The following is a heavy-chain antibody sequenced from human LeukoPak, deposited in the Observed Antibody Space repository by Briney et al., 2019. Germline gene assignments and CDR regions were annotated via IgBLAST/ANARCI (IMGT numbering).Heavy chain of an antibody. CDR2: ISYDGSNK. V-gene: IGHV3-30*19. CDR1: GFTFSSYG. Sequence: GGSLRLSCAASGFTFSSYGMHWVRQAPGKGLEWVAVISYDGSNKYYADSVKGRFTISRDNSKNTLYLQMNSLRAEDTAVYYCARALAGYYDSSGSPLDYWGQGTLVTVSS. CDR3: ARALAGYYDSSGSPLDY. D-gene: IGHD3-22*01. J-gene: IGHJ4*02.